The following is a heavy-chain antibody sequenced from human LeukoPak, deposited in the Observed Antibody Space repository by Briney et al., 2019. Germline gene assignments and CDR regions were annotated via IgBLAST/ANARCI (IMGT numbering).Heavy chain of an antibody. Sequence: SETLSLTCAVYGGSFSGYYWSWIRQPPGKGLEWIGESNHSGSTNYNPSLKSRVTISVDTSKNQFSLKLSSVTAADTAVYYCARLRSGIAVAGTWDYWGQGTLVTVSS. D-gene: IGHD6-19*01. J-gene: IGHJ4*02. CDR2: SNHSGST. V-gene: IGHV4-34*01. CDR3: ARLRSGIAVAGTWDY. CDR1: GGSFSGYY.